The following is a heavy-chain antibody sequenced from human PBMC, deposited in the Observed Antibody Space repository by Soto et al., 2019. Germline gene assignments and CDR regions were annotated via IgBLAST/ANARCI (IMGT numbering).Heavy chain of an antibody. Sequence: GWSMRISCAASGFSVSNYAMNWGCQAPGKGLEWVSGITGSGGSTYSADSVKGRFTISRDNSQYTLSMQMNSRRAEDTAVYYFAKFRWYSSGWGYFDDWGQGTMVTGSS. J-gene: IGHJ4*02. CDR1: GFSVSNYA. V-gene: IGHV3-23*01. CDR3: AKFRWYSSGWGYFDD. CDR2: ITGSGGST. D-gene: IGHD6-19*01.